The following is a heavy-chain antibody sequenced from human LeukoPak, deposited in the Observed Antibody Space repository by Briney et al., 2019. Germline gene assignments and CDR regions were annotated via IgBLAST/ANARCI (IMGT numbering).Heavy chain of an antibody. CDR2: IYNSGST. J-gene: IGHJ4*02. D-gene: IGHD1-26*01. V-gene: IGHV4-59*01. CDR3: VRDRELTY. CDR1: GGSISIYY. Sequence: SETLSLTCTVSGGSISIYYWNWIRQPTGKGLEWIGYIYNSGSTSYNPSLKSRVTISVDTSKNQFSLKLTSVTAADTAVYYCVRDRELTYWGQGTLVTVSS.